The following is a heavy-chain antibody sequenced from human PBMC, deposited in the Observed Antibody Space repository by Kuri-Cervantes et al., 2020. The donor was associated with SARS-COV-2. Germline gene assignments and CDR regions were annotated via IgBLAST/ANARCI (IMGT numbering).Heavy chain of an antibody. J-gene: IGHJ4*02. V-gene: IGHV4-39*01. CDR1: GGSISSSSYY. D-gene: IGHD6-19*01. CDR2: IYYSGST. CDR3: ARRRGRIAVDFDY. Sequence: GSLRLSGTVSGGSISSSSYYWGWIRQPPGKGLEWIGSIYYSGSTYYNPSLKSRVTISVDTSKNQFSLKLSSVTAADTAVYYCARRRGRIAVDFDYWGQGTLVTVSS.